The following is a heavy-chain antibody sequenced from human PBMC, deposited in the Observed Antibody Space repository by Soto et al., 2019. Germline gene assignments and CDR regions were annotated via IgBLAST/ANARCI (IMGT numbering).Heavy chain of an antibody. Sequence: QVQLQESGPGLVKPSQTLSLTCTVSGGSISSGGYYWSWIRQHPGKGLEWIGYIYYSGSTYYNPSLRSRVTISVDTSKNQFSRKLSAVTAADTAVYYCARLCRGGSCYWNFDYWGQGTLVTVSS. CDR3: ARLCRGGSCYWNFDY. J-gene: IGHJ4*02. V-gene: IGHV4-31*03. D-gene: IGHD2-15*01. CDR1: GGSISSGGYY. CDR2: IYYSGST.